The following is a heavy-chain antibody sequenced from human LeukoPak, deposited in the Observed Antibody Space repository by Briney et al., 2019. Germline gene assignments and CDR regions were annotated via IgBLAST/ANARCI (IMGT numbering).Heavy chain of an antibody. Sequence: ASVKVSCKPSGYTFTDYYMQWVRQAPRQGLEWMGWINPNSGGTNFAQKYQGRVAMTRDTSISTAYLELGSLRSDDTAVYFCARARWQLVPYFDSWGQGTLVTVSS. CDR1: GYTFTDYY. CDR2: INPNSGGT. D-gene: IGHD6-6*01. CDR3: ARARWQLVPYFDS. J-gene: IGHJ4*02. V-gene: IGHV1-2*02.